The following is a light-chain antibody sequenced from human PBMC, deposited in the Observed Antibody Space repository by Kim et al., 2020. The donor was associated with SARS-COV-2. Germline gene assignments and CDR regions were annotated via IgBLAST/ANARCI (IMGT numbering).Light chain of an antibody. J-gene: IGLJ2*01. CDR2: YDS. V-gene: IGLV3-21*04. CDR1: NIGSKS. Sequence: SYELTQAPSVSVAPGKTARITCGGNNIGSKSVHWYQQKPGQAPVLVIYYDSDRPSGIPERFSGSNSGNTATLTISRVEVGDEADYYCQVWDSSSDHVVFGGGTQLTVL. CDR3: QVWDSSSDHVV.